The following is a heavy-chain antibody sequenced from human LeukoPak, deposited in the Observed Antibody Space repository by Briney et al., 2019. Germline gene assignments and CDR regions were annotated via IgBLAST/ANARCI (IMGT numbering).Heavy chain of an antibody. CDR1: GGSISSSSYY. Sequence: SQTLSLTCTVSGGSISSSSYYWGWIRQPPGKGLEWIGSIYHSGSTYYNPSLKSRVTISVDTSKNQFSLKLSSVTAADTAVYYCARGVARSSKFHFSYYFDYWGQGTLVTVSS. CDR3: ARGVARSSKFHFSYYFDY. V-gene: IGHV4-39*07. CDR2: IYHSGST. J-gene: IGHJ4*02. D-gene: IGHD6-6*01.